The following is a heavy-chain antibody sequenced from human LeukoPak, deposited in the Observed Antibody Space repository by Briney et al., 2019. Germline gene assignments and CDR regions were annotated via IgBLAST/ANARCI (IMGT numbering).Heavy chain of an antibody. V-gene: IGHV3-64*01. Sequence: GGSLRLPCAASGFTFSSYAMHWVRQAPGKGLEYVSAISSNGGSTYYANSVKGRFTISRDNSKNTLYLQMGSLRAEDMAVYYCARDLHPRYSSSYDYYYYMDVWGKGTTVTVSS. CDR3: ARDLHPRYSSSYDYYYYMDV. D-gene: IGHD6-6*01. CDR2: ISSNGGST. CDR1: GFTFSSYA. J-gene: IGHJ6*03.